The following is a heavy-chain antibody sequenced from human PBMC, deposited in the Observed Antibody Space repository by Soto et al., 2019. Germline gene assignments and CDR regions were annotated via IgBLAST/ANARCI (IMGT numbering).Heavy chain of an antibody. CDR1: GGSFSGYY. CDR2: INHSGST. CDR3: ARGEDHYYDFWSGYYPN. Sequence: PSETLSLTCAVYGGSFSGYYWSWIRQPPGKGLEWIGEINHSGSTNYNPSLKSRVTISVDTSKNQFSLKLSSVTAADTAVYYRARGEDHYYDFWSGYYPNWGQGTLVTVSS. J-gene: IGHJ4*02. D-gene: IGHD3-3*01. V-gene: IGHV4-34*01.